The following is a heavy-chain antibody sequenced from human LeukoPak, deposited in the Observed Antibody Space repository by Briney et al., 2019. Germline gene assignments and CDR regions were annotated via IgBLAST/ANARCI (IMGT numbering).Heavy chain of an antibody. J-gene: IGHJ4*02. CDR3: ARSPDTSGYPRSGFDS. CDR1: GFTFSNYA. CDR2: ISGSGVYT. D-gene: IGHD3-22*01. V-gene: IGHV3-23*01. Sequence: PGGSLRLSCAASGFTFSNYAMSWVRQAPGKGLEWVSGISGSGVYTYYADSVQGRFTISRDNSKNTLSLQMSSLRAEDTAVYYCARSPDTSGYPRSGFDSWGQGTLVTVSS.